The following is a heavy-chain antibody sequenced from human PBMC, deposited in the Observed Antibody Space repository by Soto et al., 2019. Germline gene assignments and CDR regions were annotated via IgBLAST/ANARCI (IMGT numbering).Heavy chain of an antibody. CDR2: ISGSGGST. J-gene: IGHJ4*02. CDR3: AKDSPITGTARSDFDY. Sequence: EVQLLESGGGLVQPGGSPRLSCAASGFTFSSYAMSWVRQAPGKGLEWVSAISGSGGSTYYADSVKGRFTISRDNSKNTLYLQMNSLRAEDTAVYYCAKDSPITGTARSDFDYWGQGTLVTVSS. CDR1: GFTFSSYA. D-gene: IGHD1-20*01. V-gene: IGHV3-23*01.